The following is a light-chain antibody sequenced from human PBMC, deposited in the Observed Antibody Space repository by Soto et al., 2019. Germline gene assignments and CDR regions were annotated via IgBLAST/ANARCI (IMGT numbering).Light chain of an antibody. V-gene: IGKV1-5*03. Sequence: DIQMTQSPSTLSASVGDRDTITCRASQSVSRWFAWYQQKPGKAPKLLIYKASILESGVPSRFSGSGSGTEFTFAISSLQPDDSATYYCQQYNDNWTFGQGTKV. J-gene: IGKJ1*01. CDR2: KAS. CDR1: QSVSRW. CDR3: QQYNDNWT.